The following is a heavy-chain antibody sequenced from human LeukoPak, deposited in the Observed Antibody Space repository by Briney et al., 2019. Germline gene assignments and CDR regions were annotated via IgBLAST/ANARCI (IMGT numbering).Heavy chain of an antibody. CDR2: INPSGGST. CDR1: GGTFSSYA. CDR3: ARVSYQLLLGYFDY. Sequence: ASVKVSCKASGGTFSSYAISWVRQAPGQGLEWMGIINPSGGSTSYAQKFQGRVTMTRDMSTSTVYMELSSLRSEDTAVYCCARVSYQLLLGYFDYWGQGTLVTVSS. V-gene: IGHV1-46*01. J-gene: IGHJ4*02. D-gene: IGHD2-2*01.